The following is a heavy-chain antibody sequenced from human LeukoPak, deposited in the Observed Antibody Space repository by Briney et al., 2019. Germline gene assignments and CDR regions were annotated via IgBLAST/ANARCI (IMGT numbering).Heavy chain of an antibody. CDR2: IYYSGST. Sequence: SETLSLTCTVSGGSISSYYWSWIRQPPGKGLEWIGYIYYSGSTNYNPSLKSRVTISVDTSKNQFSLKLSSVTAADTAVYYCARGPLLWFGELFSGLFDPWGQGSLVTVSS. CDR3: ARGPLLWFGELFSGLFDP. D-gene: IGHD3-10*01. V-gene: IGHV4-59*01. J-gene: IGHJ5*02. CDR1: GGSISSYY.